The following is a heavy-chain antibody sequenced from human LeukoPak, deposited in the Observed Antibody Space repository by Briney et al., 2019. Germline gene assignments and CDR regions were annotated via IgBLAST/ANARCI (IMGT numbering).Heavy chain of an antibody. CDR3: TRRAPTSYGHYLDS. V-gene: IGHV4-4*09. J-gene: IGHJ4*02. CDR1: GGSFSGYY. Sequence: PTETLSLTCAVYGGSFSGYYWSWIRQPPGKGLEWIGYIHTNGRTNYSPSLKSRVTMSVDSSKNQLSLMLSSVTAADTAVYYCTRRAPTSYGHYLDSWGQGTLVTVSS. CDR2: IHTNGRT. D-gene: IGHD3-10*01.